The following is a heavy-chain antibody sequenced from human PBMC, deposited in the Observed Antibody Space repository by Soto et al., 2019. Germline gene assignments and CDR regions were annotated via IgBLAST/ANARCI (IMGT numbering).Heavy chain of an antibody. CDR3: ARETTDDILTASYGNWFEP. V-gene: IGHV3-21*01. J-gene: IGHJ5*02. Sequence: EVQLVESGGGLVKPGGSLRLSCAASGFTFSSYNMNWVRQAPGKGLEWVSSISSSSTYIYYADSVKGRFTISRDNAKTSLYLQMNSLRAEDTAVYYCARETTDDILTASYGNWFEPWGQGTLVTVSS. CDR1: GFTFSSYN. D-gene: IGHD3-9*01. CDR2: ISSSSTYI.